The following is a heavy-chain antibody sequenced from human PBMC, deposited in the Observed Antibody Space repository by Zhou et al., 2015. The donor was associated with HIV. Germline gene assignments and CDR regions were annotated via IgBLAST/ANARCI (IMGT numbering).Heavy chain of an antibody. CDR2: INADNGKT. V-gene: IGHV1-18*01. Sequence: QVLLVQSGAEVKKPGASVKVSCKTSGYAFTYYAISWVRQAPGQGLEWMGWINADNGKTNYAQKFQGRVTLTTDRSTRTAYMELRTLRSDDAAIYYCARRVDLDYYYGMDVWGQGTTVTVSS. CDR1: GYAFTYYA. J-gene: IGHJ6*02. D-gene: IGHD2-15*01. CDR3: ARRVDLDYYYGMDV.